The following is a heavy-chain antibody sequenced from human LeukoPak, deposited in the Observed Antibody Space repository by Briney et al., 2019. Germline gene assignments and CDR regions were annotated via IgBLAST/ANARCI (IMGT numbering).Heavy chain of an antibody. CDR2: IYYSGST. CDR1: GGSISSYY. CDR3: ARDSFPGTFDY. Sequence: SETLSLTCTVSGGSISSYYWSWIRQPPGKGLEWIGYIYYSGSTNYNPSLKSRVTISVDTSKNQFSLKLSSVTAADTAVYYCARDSFPGTFDYWGQGTLVTVSS. J-gene: IGHJ4*02. D-gene: IGHD1-1*01. V-gene: IGHV4-59*01.